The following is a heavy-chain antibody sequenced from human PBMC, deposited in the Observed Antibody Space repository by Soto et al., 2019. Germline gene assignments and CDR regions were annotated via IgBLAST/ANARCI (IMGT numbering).Heavy chain of an antibody. Sequence: GGSLRLSCAASGFTFSSYGMHWVRQAPGKGLEWVAVISYDGSNKYYADSVKGRFTISRDNSKNTLYLQMNSLRAEDTAVYYCARASSGTTLPSDYWGQGTLVTVSS. CDR3: ARASSGTTLPSDY. V-gene: IGHV3-30*03. D-gene: IGHD1-7*01. CDR2: ISYDGSNK. J-gene: IGHJ4*02. CDR1: GFTFSSYG.